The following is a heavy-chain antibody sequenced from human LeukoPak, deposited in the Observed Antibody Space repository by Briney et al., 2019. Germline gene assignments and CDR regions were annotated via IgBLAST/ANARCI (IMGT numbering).Heavy chain of an antibody. V-gene: IGHV3-11*04. D-gene: IGHD6-19*01. CDR1: GFTFSDYY. CDR3: VRDGKAVAVAFDI. CDR2: IGSSGRTI. Sequence: KPGGSLRLSCAASGFTFSDYYMSWIRQAPGKGLEWVSYIGSSGRTIYYADSVKGRFTISRDSAKNSLYLQMNSLRAEDTAVYYCVRDGKAVAVAFDIWGQGTMVTVSS. J-gene: IGHJ3*02.